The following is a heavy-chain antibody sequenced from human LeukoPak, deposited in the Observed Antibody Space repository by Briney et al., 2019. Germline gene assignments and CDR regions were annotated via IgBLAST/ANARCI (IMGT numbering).Heavy chain of an antibody. CDR1: GFTFSSYW. J-gene: IGHJ4*02. CDR2: IKQDESEK. CDR3: ARWWIAARWGEYYFDY. V-gene: IGHV3-7*01. Sequence: GGSLRHSCAASGFTFSSYWMSWVRQAPGKGLEWVANIKQDESEKYYVDSVKGRFTISRDNAKNSLYLQMNSLRAEDTAVYYCARWWIAARWGEYYFDYWGQGTLVTVSS. D-gene: IGHD6-6*01.